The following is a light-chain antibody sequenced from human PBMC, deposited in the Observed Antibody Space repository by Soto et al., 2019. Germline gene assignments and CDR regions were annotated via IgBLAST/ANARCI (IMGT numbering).Light chain of an antibody. V-gene: IGKV3-20*01. Sequence: DIVMTQSPDSLAVSLGERATLSCRASQSVSTYLAWYQQKPGQAPRLLIYDASIRATGIPDRFSGSGSETDFTLTISRLEPEDFALYYCQQYGSSAPITFGQGTRLEIK. CDR3: QQYGSSAPIT. CDR1: QSVSTY. CDR2: DAS. J-gene: IGKJ5*01.